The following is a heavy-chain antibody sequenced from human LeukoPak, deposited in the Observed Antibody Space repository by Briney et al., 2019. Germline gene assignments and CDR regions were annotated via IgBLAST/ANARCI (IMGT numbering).Heavy chain of an antibody. Sequence: GGSLRLSCAASGFTFSSYSMNWVREARGKGLEWVSSISSSNSHIHSADSVKGRFTISRDNAKNSLFLQVNSLRAEDTAVYYCARSSGTYHFDYWGQGTLVTVSS. V-gene: IGHV3-21*01. J-gene: IGHJ4*02. CDR3: ARSSGTYHFDY. D-gene: IGHD1-26*01. CDR1: GFTFSSYS. CDR2: ISSSNSHI.